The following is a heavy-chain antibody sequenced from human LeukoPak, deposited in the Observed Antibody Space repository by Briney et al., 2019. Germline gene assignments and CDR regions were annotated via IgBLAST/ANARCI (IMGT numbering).Heavy chain of an antibody. CDR3: AKAPVTTCRGAFCYPFDY. J-gene: IGHJ4*02. D-gene: IGHD2-15*01. V-gene: IGHV3-23*01. CDR2: ISDTGNT. Sequence: GGSLRLSCAASGFTLSSYAMSWVRQAPGKGLEWVSAISDTGNTYHADSVKGRFTISRDSSKNTLFLQMNRLRPEDAAVYYCAKAPVTTCRGAFCYPFDYWGRGTLVTVSS. CDR1: GFTLSSYA.